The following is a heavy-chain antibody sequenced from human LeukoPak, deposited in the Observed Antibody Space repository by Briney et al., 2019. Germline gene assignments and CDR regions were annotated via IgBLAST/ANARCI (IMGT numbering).Heavy chain of an antibody. CDR3: ARDVVRTTLMFYYYYYGMDV. J-gene: IGHJ6*02. Sequence: ASVKVSCKASGYTFTSYGINWVRQAPGQGLEWMGWISAYNGNTNYAQKLQGRATKTTDTSTSTAYMELRSLRSDDTAVYYCARDVVRTTLMFYYYYYGMDVWGQGTTVTVSS. D-gene: IGHD2/OR15-2a*01. CDR2: ISAYNGNT. V-gene: IGHV1-18*01. CDR1: GYTFTSYG.